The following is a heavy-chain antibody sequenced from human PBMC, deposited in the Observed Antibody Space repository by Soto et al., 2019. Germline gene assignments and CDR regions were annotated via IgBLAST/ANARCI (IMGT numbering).Heavy chain of an antibody. CDR3: VRDRGGGSGNYYKSQGMDL. Sequence: QLQLQESGSGLVKPSQTLSLTCSVSGGSINSGGFSWSWIRQPPGKVLEWIGYVYHTGITSHNPSLKSRVTISVDRSKNQFSVKLRSVTAADTAIYYCVRDRGGGSGNYYKSQGMDLWGQGTTVTVSS. CDR2: VYHTGIT. V-gene: IGHV4-30-2*01. J-gene: IGHJ6*02. D-gene: IGHD3-10*01. CDR1: GGSINSGGFS.